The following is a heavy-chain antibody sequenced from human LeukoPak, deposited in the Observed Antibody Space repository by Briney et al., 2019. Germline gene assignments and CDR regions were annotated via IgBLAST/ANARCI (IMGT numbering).Heavy chain of an antibody. CDR2: IYHSGST. CDR3: AREYDSSGYYPSDAFDI. Sequence: SETLSLTCAVSGYSISSGYYWGWIRQPPGKGLEWSGSIYHSGSTYYNPSLKSRVTISVDTSKNQSSLRLSSVTAADTAVYYCAREYDSSGYYPSDAFDIWGQGTMVTVSS. D-gene: IGHD3-22*01. J-gene: IGHJ3*02. CDR1: GYSISSGYY. V-gene: IGHV4-38-2*02.